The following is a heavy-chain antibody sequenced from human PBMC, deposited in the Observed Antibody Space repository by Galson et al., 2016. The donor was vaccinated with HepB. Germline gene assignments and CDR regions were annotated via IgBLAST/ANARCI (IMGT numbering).Heavy chain of an antibody. CDR3: ARLYGDVTLFDY. D-gene: IGHD4-17*01. J-gene: IGHJ4*02. CDR2: VSTSGSATTM. V-gene: IGHV3-48*03. Sequence: SLRLSCAASGFTFSSYAMNWVRQAPGKGLEWVSYVSTSGSATTMFYADSLKGRFTVSRDNAKNSLYLQMNSLRVDDTAVYYCARLYGDVTLFDYWGQGTLVTVSS. CDR1: GFTFSSYA.